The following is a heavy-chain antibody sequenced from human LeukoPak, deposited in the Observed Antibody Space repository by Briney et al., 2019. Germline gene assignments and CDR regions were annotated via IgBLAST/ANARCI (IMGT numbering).Heavy chain of an antibody. CDR3: ASYRSSLGYDY. Sequence: PSETLSFTCAVYGGSFSGYYWSWIRQPPGKGLEWIGEINHSGSTNYNPSLKSRVTISVDTSKNQFSLKLSSVTAADTAVYYCASYRSSLGYDYWGQGTLVTVSS. V-gene: IGHV4-34*01. CDR1: GGSFSGYY. CDR2: INHSGST. J-gene: IGHJ4*02. D-gene: IGHD5-18*01.